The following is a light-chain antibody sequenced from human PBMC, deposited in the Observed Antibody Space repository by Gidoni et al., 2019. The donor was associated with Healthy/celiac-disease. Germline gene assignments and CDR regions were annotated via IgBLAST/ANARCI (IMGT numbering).Light chain of an antibody. CDR2: DAS. V-gene: IGKV3-11*01. J-gene: IGKJ2*01. Sequence: EIVLTQSPATLSLSPGERATLSCRASQSVSSYLAWYQQKPGQAPRLLIYDASNRATGIPARFSGSGSGTDFTLTISSLEPEDSAVYYCQQRSNWPLYTFGQXTKLEIK. CDR1: QSVSSY. CDR3: QQRSNWPLYT.